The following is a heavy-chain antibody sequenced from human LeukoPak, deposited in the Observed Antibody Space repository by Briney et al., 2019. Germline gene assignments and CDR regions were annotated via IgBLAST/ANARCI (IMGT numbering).Heavy chain of an antibody. D-gene: IGHD3-22*01. V-gene: IGHV1-69*05. CDR3: AHGYYDSSGYST. CDR1: GGTFSSYA. Sequence: ASVKVSCKASGGTFSSYAISWVRQAPGQGLEWMGRIIPIFGTANYAQKFQGRVTITTDESTSTAYMELSSLRSEDTAVYYCAHGYYDSSGYSTWGQGTLVTVS. CDR2: IIPIFGTA. J-gene: IGHJ4*02.